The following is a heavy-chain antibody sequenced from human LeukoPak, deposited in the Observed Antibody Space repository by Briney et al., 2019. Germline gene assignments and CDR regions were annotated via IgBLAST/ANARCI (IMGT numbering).Heavy chain of an antibody. CDR1: GFTFSSYA. CDR2: ISYDGSNK. J-gene: IGHJ5*02. V-gene: IGHV3-30-3*01. CDR3: AKEGSGGPWFDP. Sequence: GSLRLSCAASGFTFSSYAMHWVRQAPGKGLEWVAVISYDGSNKYYADSVKGRFTISRDNSKNTLYLQMNSLRAEDTAVYYCAKEGSGGPWFDPWGQGTLVTVSS. D-gene: IGHD3-10*01.